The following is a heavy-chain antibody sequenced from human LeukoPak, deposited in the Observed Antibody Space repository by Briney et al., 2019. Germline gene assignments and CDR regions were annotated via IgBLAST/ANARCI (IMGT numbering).Heavy chain of an antibody. Sequence: GGSLRLSCAASGFTFSDYYMSWIRQAPGKGLEWVSYISSSGSTIYYADSVKGRFTISRDSAKNSLYLQMNSLRAEDTVVYYCASGHYDFWSGYYSYNWFDPWGQGTLVTVSS. D-gene: IGHD3-3*01. CDR1: GFTFSDYY. V-gene: IGHV3-11*04. CDR2: ISSSGSTI. CDR3: ASGHYDFWSGYYSYNWFDP. J-gene: IGHJ5*02.